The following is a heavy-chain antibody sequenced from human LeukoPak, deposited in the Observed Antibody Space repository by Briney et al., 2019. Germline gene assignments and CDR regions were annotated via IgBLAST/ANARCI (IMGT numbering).Heavy chain of an antibody. Sequence: SETLSLTCTVSGGSISSSRYYWGWVRQPPGRGREWVGSMYYSGSTNYNPSLKSRVTISVDTSKNQFSLKLSSVTAADTAVYYCARVKVVGGNYMDVWGKGATVTVSS. V-gene: IGHV4-39*07. CDR2: MYYSGST. CDR1: GGSISSSRYY. CDR3: ARVKVVGGNYMDV. D-gene: IGHD2-15*01. J-gene: IGHJ6*03.